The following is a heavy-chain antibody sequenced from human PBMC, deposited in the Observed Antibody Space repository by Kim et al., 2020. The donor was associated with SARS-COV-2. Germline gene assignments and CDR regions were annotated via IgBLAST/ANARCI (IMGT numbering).Heavy chain of an antibody. J-gene: IGHJ4*02. CDR3: ARDLKAMVRGVIAY. V-gene: IGHV1-18*01. CDR1: GYTFTSYG. CDR2: ISAYNGNT. D-gene: IGHD3-10*01. Sequence: ASVKVSCKASGYTFTSYGISWVRQAPGQGLEWMGWISAYNGNTNYAQKLQGRVTMTTDTSTSTAYMELRSLRSDDTAVYYCARDLKAMVRGVIAYWGQGTLVTVSS.